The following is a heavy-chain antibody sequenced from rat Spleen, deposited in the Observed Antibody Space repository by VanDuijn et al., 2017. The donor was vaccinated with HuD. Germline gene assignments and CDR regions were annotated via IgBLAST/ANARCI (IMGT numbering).Heavy chain of an antibody. D-gene: IGHD1-6*01. CDR2: ITNTGGNT. CDR1: GFTFNDYW. J-gene: IGHJ1*01. V-gene: IGHV5-31*01. CDR3: TRKYTTDYYWYFDF. Sequence: EVQLVESGGGLVQPGRSLILSCVASGFTFNDYWMTWIRQAPGKGLEWVASITNTGGNTYYVDSVKGRFTISRDNAKSTLYLQMDSLRSEDTATYYCTRKYTTDYYWYFDFWGPGTMVTVSS.